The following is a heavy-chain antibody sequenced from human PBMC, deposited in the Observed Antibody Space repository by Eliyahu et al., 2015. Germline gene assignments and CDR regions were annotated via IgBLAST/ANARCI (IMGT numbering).Heavy chain of an antibody. CDR1: GFTFSXYW. Sequence: EVQLVESGGGLVQPGGSLRLSCAASGFTFSXYWMSWVRQAPGKGLEWVSSISSSSSYIYYADSVKGRFTISRDNAKNSLYLQMNSLRVEDTAVYYCARDRSDILTGYHAGEDDYWGQGTLVTVSS. CDR3: ARDRSDILTGYHAGEDDY. J-gene: IGHJ4*02. CDR2: ISSSSSYI. V-gene: IGHV3-21*01. D-gene: IGHD3-9*01.